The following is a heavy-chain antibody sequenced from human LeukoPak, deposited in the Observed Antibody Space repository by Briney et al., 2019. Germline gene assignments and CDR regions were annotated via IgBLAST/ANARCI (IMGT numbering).Heavy chain of an antibody. Sequence: GRSLRLSCADSGFTFGDYTMSWVRQAPAQGLEWVGHIRSSGYGWTIDYAAAVKGRFTISRDDSKYSAYLQMNSLKTEDTAVYFCARGPGGTYSGYNFLDYWGQGTPVTGSS. J-gene: IGHJ4*02. D-gene: IGHD5-12*01. CDR3: ARGPGGTYSGYNFLDY. CDR1: GFTFGDYT. CDR2: IRSSGYGWTI. V-gene: IGHV3-49*04.